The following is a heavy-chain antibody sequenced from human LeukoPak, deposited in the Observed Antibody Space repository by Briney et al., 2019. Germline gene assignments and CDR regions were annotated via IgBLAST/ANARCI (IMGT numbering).Heavy chain of an antibody. CDR1: GGSISNRISY. CDR3: ARRIVGVIDAFDY. V-gene: IGHV4-39*01. CDR2: IYYGGR. D-gene: IGHD1-26*01. J-gene: IGHJ4*02. Sequence: SETLSLTCTVSGGSISNRISYWSWIRQPPEKGLEWIATIYYGGRIYSPSLKSRLTISVDTCKNQFSLKVTSMTAADTAVYYCARRIVGVIDAFDYWGQGALVTVSS.